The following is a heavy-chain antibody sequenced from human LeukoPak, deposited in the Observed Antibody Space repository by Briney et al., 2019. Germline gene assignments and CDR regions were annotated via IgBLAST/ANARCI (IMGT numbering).Heavy chain of an antibody. J-gene: IGHJ6*02. CDR1: GDSVSSNSAA. CDR3: ARWALLRYFDWLPYGMDV. D-gene: IGHD3-9*01. V-gene: IGHV6-1*01. Sequence: SQTLPLTCAISGDSVSSNSAAWNWIRQSPSRGLEWLGRTYCRSKWYSDYAVSVKSRITINPDTSKNQFSLKLSSVTAADTAVYYCARWALLRYFDWLPYGMDVWGQGTTVTVSS. CDR2: TYCRSKWYS.